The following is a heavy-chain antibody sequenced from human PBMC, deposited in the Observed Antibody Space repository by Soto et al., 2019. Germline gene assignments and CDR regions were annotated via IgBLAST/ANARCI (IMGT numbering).Heavy chain of an antibody. D-gene: IGHD2-15*01. CDR1: GYTFTSYD. CDR2: MNPNSGNT. CDR3: AGVAAGWGGGFEVFDF. J-gene: IGHJ3*01. Sequence: ASVKVSCKASGYTFTSYDINWVRQATGQGLEWMGWMNPNSGNTGYAQKFQGRVTMTRNTSISTAYMELSSLRSEDTAVYYCAGVAAGWGGGFEVFDFGGKGTMVPVS. V-gene: IGHV1-8*01.